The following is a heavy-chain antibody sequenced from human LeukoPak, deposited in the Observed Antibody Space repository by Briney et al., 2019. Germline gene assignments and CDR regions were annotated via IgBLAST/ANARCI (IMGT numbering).Heavy chain of an antibody. V-gene: IGHV4-34*01. CDR1: GGSISSYY. J-gene: IGHJ4*02. Sequence: SETLSLTCTVSGGSISSYYWSWIRQPPGKGLEWIGEINHSGSTNYNPSLKSRLTISVDTSKNQFSLKLSSVTAADTAVYYCARGLGAHSPDYDYVWGSYRYTGGFDYWGQGILVIVSS. CDR2: INHSGST. D-gene: IGHD3-16*02. CDR3: ARGLGAHSPDYDYVWGSYRYTGGFDY.